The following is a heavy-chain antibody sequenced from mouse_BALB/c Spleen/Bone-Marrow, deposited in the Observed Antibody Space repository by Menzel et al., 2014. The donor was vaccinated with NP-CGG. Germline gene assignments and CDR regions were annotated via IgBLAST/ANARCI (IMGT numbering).Heavy chain of an antibody. Sequence: EVQLRQSGPGLVKPSQSLSLTCSVTGYSIXSGYFWNWIRQFPGNKLEWMGYISYDGTNNYNPSLKNRISITRDTSKNHFFLELNSMTTEDTATYYCARVSYRYNWYFDVWGAGTTVTVSS. CDR3: ARVSYRYNWYFDV. J-gene: IGHJ1*01. D-gene: IGHD2-14*01. CDR1: GYSIXSGYF. V-gene: IGHV3-6*02. CDR2: ISYDGTN.